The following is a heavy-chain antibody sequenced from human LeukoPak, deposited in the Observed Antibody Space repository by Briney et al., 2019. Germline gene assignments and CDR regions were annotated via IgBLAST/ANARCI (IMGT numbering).Heavy chain of an antibody. D-gene: IGHD6-19*01. CDR3: VRGKQWLISSFDR. V-gene: IGHV3-48*03. Sequence: GGSLRLSCAASGFSFSSYEMNWVRQAPGKGLEWVSYISTGGSPIFYADSVKGRFTISRDNAKNSLFLQMDTLRVEDTAIYYCVRGKQWLISSFDRWGQGTMVTVSS. CDR2: ISTGGSPI. J-gene: IGHJ4*02. CDR1: GFSFSSYE.